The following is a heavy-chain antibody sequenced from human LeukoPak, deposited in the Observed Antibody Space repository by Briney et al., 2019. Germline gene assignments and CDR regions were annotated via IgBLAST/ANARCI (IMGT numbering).Heavy chain of an antibody. Sequence: SQTLSLTCAVSGGSISSGGYSWSWIPQPPGKGLEWIGYIYHSGSTYYNPSLKSRVTISVDRSKNQFSLKLSSVTAADTAVYYCARGPYYYDSSGYGFDYWGQGTLVTVSS. CDR1: GGSISSGGYS. V-gene: IGHV4-30-2*01. CDR3: ARGPYYYDSSGYGFDY. J-gene: IGHJ4*02. D-gene: IGHD3-22*01. CDR2: IYHSGST.